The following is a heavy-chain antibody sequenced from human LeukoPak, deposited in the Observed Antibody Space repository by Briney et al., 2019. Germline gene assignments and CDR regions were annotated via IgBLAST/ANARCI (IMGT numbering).Heavy chain of an antibody. Sequence: SETLSLTCTVSGGSISSYYWSWIRQPPGKGLEWIGYIYTSGSTNYNPSLKSRVTISVDTSKNQFSLKLSSVIAADTAVYYCARHVLAAHNWFDPWGQGTLVTVSS. D-gene: IGHD6-6*01. CDR1: GGSISSYY. J-gene: IGHJ5*02. V-gene: IGHV4-4*09. CDR2: IYTSGST. CDR3: ARHVLAAHNWFDP.